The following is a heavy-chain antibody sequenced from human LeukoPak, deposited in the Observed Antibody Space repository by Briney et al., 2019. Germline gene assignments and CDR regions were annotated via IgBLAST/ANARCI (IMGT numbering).Heavy chain of an antibody. CDR2: VYADGAT. CDR3: ARGGGYYGIDD. J-gene: IGHJ4*02. D-gene: IGHD4-17*01. Sequence: GGSLRLSCAASGFIVNTNYMNWVRQAPGKGLEWVSVVYADGATYYADSVKGRFTVSRDNSKNTLYLQMNGLRAEDTAVYFCARGGGYYGIDDWGQGTLVTVSS. CDR1: GFIVNTNY. V-gene: IGHV3-53*01.